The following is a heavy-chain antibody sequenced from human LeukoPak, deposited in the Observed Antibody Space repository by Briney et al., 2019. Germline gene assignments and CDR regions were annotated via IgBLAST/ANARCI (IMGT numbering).Heavy chain of an antibody. CDR2: IYYSGST. D-gene: IGHD5-18*01. CDR3: ARGSDTAMGTFDY. Sequence: SETLSLTCTVSGGSISSYYWSWIRQPPGKGLEWIGYIYYSGSTNYNPSLKSRVTISVDTSKNQFSLKLSSVTAADTAVYYCARGSDTAMGTFDYWGQGTLVTVSS. J-gene: IGHJ4*02. CDR1: GGSISSYY. V-gene: IGHV4-59*01.